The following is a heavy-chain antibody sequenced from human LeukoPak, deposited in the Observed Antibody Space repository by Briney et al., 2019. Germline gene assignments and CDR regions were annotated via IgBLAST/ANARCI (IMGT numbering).Heavy chain of an antibody. CDR3: AKVADSSSWYFGFDS. D-gene: IGHD6-13*01. CDR1: GFTFSSYS. Sequence: GGSLRLSCAASGFTFSSYSMNWVRQAPGKGLEWVSSISSSSSYIYYADSVKGRFTISRDNSKTTLFLQMNSLSAEDTAVYYCAKVADSSSWYFGFDSWGQGTLVTVSS. J-gene: IGHJ4*02. V-gene: IGHV3-21*04. CDR2: ISSSSSYI.